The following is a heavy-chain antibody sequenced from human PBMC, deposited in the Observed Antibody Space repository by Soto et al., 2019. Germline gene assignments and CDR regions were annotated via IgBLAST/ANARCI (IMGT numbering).Heavy chain of an antibody. Sequence: ASVKVSCKASGYTVTSYYMHWVRQAPGQGLEWMGIINPSGGSTSYAQKFQGRVTMTRDTSTSTVYMELSSLRSEDTAVYYCARDPQIAAAGMRAFDIWGQGTMVTVSS. CDR1: GYTVTSYY. J-gene: IGHJ3*02. D-gene: IGHD6-13*01. CDR2: INPSGGST. V-gene: IGHV1-46*01. CDR3: ARDPQIAAAGMRAFDI.